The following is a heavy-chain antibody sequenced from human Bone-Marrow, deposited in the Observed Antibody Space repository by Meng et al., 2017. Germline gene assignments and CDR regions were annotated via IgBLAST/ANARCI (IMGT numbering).Heavy chain of an antibody. D-gene: IGHD5-12*01. J-gene: IGHJ5*02. CDR3: ARHRRRFPFDP. CDR2: IYPGDSDT. V-gene: IGHV5-51*01. CDR1: GYSFTSYW. Sequence: KVSCKGSGYSFTSYWIGWVRQLPGKGLEWMGCIYPGDSDTRYSPSFQGQVTISADKSISPAYLQWSSLKASDTAMYYCARHRRRFPFDPWGQGTLVTVSS.